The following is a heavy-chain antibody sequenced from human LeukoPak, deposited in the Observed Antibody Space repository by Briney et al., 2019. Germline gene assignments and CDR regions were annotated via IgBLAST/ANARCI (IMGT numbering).Heavy chain of an antibody. CDR1: GGTFTSYA. V-gene: IGHV1-69*13. D-gene: IGHD3-22*01. J-gene: IGHJ6*02. CDR3: ARDLSGSPLYGMDV. CDR2: IIPIFGTA. Sequence: SVKVSCKASGGTFTSYAISWVRQAPGQGLEWMGGIIPIFGTANYAQKFQGRVTITAGESTSTAYMELSSLRSEDTAVYYCARDLSGSPLYGMDVWGQGTTVTVSS.